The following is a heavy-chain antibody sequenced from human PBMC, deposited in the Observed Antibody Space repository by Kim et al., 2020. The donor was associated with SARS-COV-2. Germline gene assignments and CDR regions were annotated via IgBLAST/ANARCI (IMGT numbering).Heavy chain of an antibody. V-gene: IGHV3-33*06. CDR3: AKDHESSGWPTFDY. D-gene: IGHD3-22*01. J-gene: IGHJ4*02. Sequence: ADSLKGRFTVSRDNARNTLYLQMDSLRAEDTALYYCAKDHESSGWPTFDYWGQGTLVTVSS.